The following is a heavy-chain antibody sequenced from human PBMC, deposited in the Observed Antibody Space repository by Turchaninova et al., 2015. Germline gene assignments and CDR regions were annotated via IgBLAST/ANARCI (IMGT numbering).Heavy chain of an antibody. J-gene: IGHJ5*02. V-gene: IGHV4-59*08. CDR1: GGSISASS. CDR3: ARSGHCGGDCQGWFDP. D-gene: IGHD2-21*02. CDR2: IYYRGRT. Sequence: QVQLQESGPGLAKPSETLSLPCTGPGGSISASSWGWFRQSPGKGLEWVGYIYYRGRTNYNPSLQSRVTISVDTSKSQFSLKLSSVTAADTAVYYCARSGHCGGDCQGWFDPWGQGTLVTVSS.